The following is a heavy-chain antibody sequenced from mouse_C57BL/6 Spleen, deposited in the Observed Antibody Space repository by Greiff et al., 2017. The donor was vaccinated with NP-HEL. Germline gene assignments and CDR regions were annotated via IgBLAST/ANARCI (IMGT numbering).Heavy chain of an antibody. J-gene: IGHJ4*01. D-gene: IGHD2-4*01. CDR2: ISSGSSTI. CDR3: ASAYDYGYYAMDY. Sequence: DVMLVESGGGLVKPGGSLKLSCAASGFTFSDYGMHWVRQAPEKGLEWVAYISSGSSTIYYADTVKGRFTIYRDNAKNTLFLQMTSLRSEDTAMYYCASAYDYGYYAMDYWGQGTSVTVSS. V-gene: IGHV5-17*01. CDR1: GFTFSDYG.